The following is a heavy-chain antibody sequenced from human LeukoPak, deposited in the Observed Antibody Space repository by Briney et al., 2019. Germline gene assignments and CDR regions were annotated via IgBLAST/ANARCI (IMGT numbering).Heavy chain of an antibody. Sequence: GAPVKVSCKASGYTFTTYSIHWVRQAPGQRLEWMGWINAANSDTKYSQRFQGRVTITRDTSASTAYMELSSLRSEDTAVYYCARASPYNWFDPWGQGTLVTVSS. CDR3: ARASPYNWFDP. V-gene: IGHV1-3*01. J-gene: IGHJ5*02. CDR2: INAANSDT. CDR1: GYTFTTYS.